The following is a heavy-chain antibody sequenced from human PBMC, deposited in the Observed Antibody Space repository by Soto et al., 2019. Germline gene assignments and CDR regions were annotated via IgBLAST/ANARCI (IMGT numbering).Heavy chain of an antibody. V-gene: IGHV2-5*02. Sequence: QITLKESGPTLVKPTQTLKLTCTFSGFSLSTSGVGVGWIRQPPGKALEWLALIYWDDGKRSSPSLKCRHTITKDPSKSQVVPTMTNMDPVDTATYYCAHASYPYSCYGMDVWGQGTTVTVSP. J-gene: IGHJ6*01. D-gene: IGHD1-26*01. CDR1: GFSLSTSGVG. CDR2: IYWDDGK. CDR3: AHASYPYSCYGMDV.